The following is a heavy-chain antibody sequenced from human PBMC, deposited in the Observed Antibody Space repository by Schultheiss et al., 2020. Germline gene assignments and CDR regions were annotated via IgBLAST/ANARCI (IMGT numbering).Heavy chain of an antibody. V-gene: IGHV4-30-4*08. CDR3: ARGIVAAATIDY. CDR1: GGSISSGGYY. D-gene: IGHD2-2*01. CDR2: IYYSGST. Sequence: SETLSLTCTVSGGSISSGGYYWSWIRQHPGKGLEWIGYIYYSGSTYYNPSLKSRLAISVDTSKNQFSLNLNSVTAADTAVYYCARGIVAAATIDYWGQGTLVTVSS. J-gene: IGHJ4*02.